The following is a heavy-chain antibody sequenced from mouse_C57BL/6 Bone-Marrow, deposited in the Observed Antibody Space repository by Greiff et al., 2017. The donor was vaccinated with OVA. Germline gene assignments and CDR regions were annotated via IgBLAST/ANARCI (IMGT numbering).Heavy chain of an antibody. CDR3: ASPYHHAFAY. V-gene: IGHV2-2*01. Sequence: QVQLQQSGPGLVQPSQSLSITCTVSGFSLTSYGVHWVRQSPGKGLEWLGVIWSGGSTDYNAAFISRLSISKDNSKSQVFFKRNSRKADATAIYSCASPYHHAFAYWGQGTLVTVSA. J-gene: IGHJ3*01. CDR1: GFSLTSYG. CDR2: IWSGGST. D-gene: IGHD2-10*01.